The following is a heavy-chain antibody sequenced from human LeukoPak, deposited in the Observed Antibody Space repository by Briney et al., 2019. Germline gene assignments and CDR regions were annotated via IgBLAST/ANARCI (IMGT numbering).Heavy chain of an antibody. CDR1: GFTFSDYY. CDR2: ISSSGSTI. D-gene: IGHD5-24*01. J-gene: IGHJ3*02. CDR3: AKLGMATIGSDAFDI. Sequence: PGGSLRLSCAASGFTFSDYYMSWIRQAPGKGLEWVSYISSSGSTIYYADSVKGRFTISRDNAKNSLYLQMNSLRAEDTAVYYCAKLGMATIGSDAFDIWGQGTMVTVSS. V-gene: IGHV3-11*01.